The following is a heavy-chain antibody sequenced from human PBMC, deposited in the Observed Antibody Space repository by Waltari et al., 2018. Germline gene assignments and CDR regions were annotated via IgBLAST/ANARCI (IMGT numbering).Heavy chain of an antibody. CDR1: GFTLSAYP. D-gene: IGHD1-26*01. CDR3: ARDYGTCWDLDS. V-gene: IGHV3-48*04. J-gene: IGHJ5*01. CDR2: INNSSRSI. Sequence: EVRLVESGGRMVQPGESLRLSCAASGFTLSAYPMNWVRQAPGKGLEWIAYINNSSRSIYYPDTVRGRFTNSRDNAKKSMYLQMNSLRVEDTAIYYCARDYGTCWDLDSGGQEPWSPSPQ.